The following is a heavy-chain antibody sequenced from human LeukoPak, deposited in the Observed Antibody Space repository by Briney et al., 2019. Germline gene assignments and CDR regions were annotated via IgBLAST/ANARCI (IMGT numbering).Heavy chain of an antibody. CDR3: ARVYDSSGYYYEV. CDR1: GYSFTSYW. V-gene: IGHV5-51*01. CDR2: IYPGDSDT. Sequence: GESLKISCKGSGYSFTSYWIGWVRQMPGKGLEGMGIIYPGDSDTRYSAAFEGQGTISADQSISPAYLQWSSLKASDTAMYYCARVYDSSGYYYEVWGQGTLVTVSS. J-gene: IGHJ4*02. D-gene: IGHD3-22*01.